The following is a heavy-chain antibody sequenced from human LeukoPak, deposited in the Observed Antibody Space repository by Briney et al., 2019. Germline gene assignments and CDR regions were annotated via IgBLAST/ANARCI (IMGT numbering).Heavy chain of an antibody. Sequence: PGGSLRLSCAASGFTFDDYGMSWVRQAPGKGLIWVSRISHDATITTYADSVKGRFTISRDNAKNTLYLQMNSLRAEDTAVYYCARDSGPFRGTGSDYWGQGTLVTVSS. CDR1: GFTFDDYG. CDR3: ARDSGPFRGTGSDY. CDR2: ISHDATIT. D-gene: IGHD1-1*01. V-gene: IGHV3-74*03. J-gene: IGHJ4*02.